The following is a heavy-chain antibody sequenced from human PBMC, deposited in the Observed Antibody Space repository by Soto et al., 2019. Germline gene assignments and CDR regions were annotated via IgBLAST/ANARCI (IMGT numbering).Heavy chain of an antibody. V-gene: IGHV3-74*01. Sequence: EVQLVESGGGLVQPGGSPRLSCAASGFTFSNFWMNWVRQVPGKGLVWFSRINSDGSGTSYADSVKGRFTISRENAKNTLYRQMSSLRAEDTAVYYCTIEYDSSLSDWGQGTLVTVSS. CDR1: GFTFSNFW. CDR2: INSDGSGT. J-gene: IGHJ4*02. D-gene: IGHD3-3*01. CDR3: TIEYDSSLSD.